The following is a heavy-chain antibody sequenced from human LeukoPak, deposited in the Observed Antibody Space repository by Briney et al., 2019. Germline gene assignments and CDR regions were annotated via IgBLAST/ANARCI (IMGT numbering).Heavy chain of an antibody. CDR3: AKEFGYYYDSSGYPFDAFDI. V-gene: IGHV3-30*18. CDR1: GFTFSSYG. CDR2: ISYDGSNK. J-gene: IGHJ3*02. Sequence: GSLRLSCAASGFTFSSYGMHWVRQAPGKGLEWVAVISYDGSNKYYADSVKGRFTISRDNSKNTLYLQMNSLRAEDTAVYYCAKEFGYYYDSSGYPFDAFDIWGQGTMVTVSS. D-gene: IGHD3-22*01.